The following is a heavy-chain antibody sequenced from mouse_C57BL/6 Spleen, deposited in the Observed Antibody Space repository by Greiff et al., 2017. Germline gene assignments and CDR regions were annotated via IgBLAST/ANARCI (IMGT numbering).Heavy chain of an antibody. D-gene: IGHD1-1*01. CDR3: ARADYGSSPPDY. J-gene: IGHJ2*01. V-gene: IGHV1-22*01. CDR1: GYTFTDYN. CDR2: INPNDGGT. Sequence: VQLKQSGPELVKPGASVKLSCKASGYTFTDYNMHWVKQSHGQSLEWIGYINPNDGGTSYNQKFKGKATLTVNKSSSTAYMELRSLTSEDSAVYYCARADYGSSPPDYWGQGTTLTVSS.